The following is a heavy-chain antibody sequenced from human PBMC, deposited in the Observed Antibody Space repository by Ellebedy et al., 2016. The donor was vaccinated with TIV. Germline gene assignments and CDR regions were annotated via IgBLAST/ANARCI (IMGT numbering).Heavy chain of an antibody. CDR1: GGSFSGYY. CDR3: ARGGTVTSGTPVPEY. CDR2: LYYSGSI. J-gene: IGHJ4*02. D-gene: IGHD4-17*01. Sequence: MPSETLSLTCTVSGGSFSGYYWSWIRQTPGKRLAWIGYLYYSGSINSNPSLKTRVTISVYVPKNQFSLKLNSVTAADTAVYYCARGGTVTSGTPVPEYWGQGTLVTVSS. V-gene: IGHV4-59*08.